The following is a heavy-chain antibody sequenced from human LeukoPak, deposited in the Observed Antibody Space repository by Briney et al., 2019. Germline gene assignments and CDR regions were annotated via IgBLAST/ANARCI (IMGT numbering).Heavy chain of an antibody. Sequence: GGSLRLSYVGSGFTFSSYWMHWERQGPGKGLEWVSRISIDGSTTTYADSVKGRFTISRDNAKNTAYLQMNSLRAEDTAVYYCAGGPAYLGQGNLVTVSS. CDR2: ISIDGSTT. CDR3: AGGPAY. CDR1: GFTFSSYW. V-gene: IGHV3-74*01. D-gene: IGHD1-14*01. J-gene: IGHJ4*02.